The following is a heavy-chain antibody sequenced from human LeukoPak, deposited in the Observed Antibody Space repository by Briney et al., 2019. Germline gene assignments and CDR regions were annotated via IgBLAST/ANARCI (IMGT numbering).Heavy chain of an antibody. J-gene: IGHJ4*02. CDR1: GFSFSNYA. CDR3: AKDYYYGSGTYYGYFDY. V-gene: IGHV3-23*01. D-gene: IGHD3-10*01. CDR2: ISDSGGST. Sequence: QPGGSLRLPCAASGFSFSNYAMSWVRQAPGKGLEWVSAISDSGGSTYYADSVKGRFTISRDNSKNTLYLQMNSLRAEDTAVYYCAKDYYYGSGTYYGYFDYWGQGTLVTVSS.